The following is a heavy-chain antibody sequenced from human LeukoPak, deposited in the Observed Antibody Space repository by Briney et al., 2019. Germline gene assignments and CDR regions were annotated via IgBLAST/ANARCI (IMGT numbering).Heavy chain of an antibody. V-gene: IGHV3-23*01. CDR2: VSSGGRST. CDR3: AKVMSLSRPYGMDV. CDR1: GFTLSSYA. Sequence: PGGSLRLSCAASGFTLSSYAMSWVRQAPGKGLEWVAAVSSGGRSTYYADSVKGRFTISRDNPKNTLYLQMNSLRAEDAAVYYCAKVMSLSRPYGMDVWGQGTTVTVSS. D-gene: IGHD2-2*01. J-gene: IGHJ6*02.